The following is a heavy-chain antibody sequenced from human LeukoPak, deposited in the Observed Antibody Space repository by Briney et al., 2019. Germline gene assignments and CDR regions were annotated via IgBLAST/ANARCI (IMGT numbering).Heavy chain of an antibody. CDR1: GGSISSYY. CDR3: ARAGGTMVRGVIYFDY. CDR2: IYYSGST. J-gene: IGHJ4*02. D-gene: IGHD3-10*01. Sequence: SETLSLTCTVSGGSISSYYCSWIRQPPGKGLEWIGYIYYSGSTNYNPSLKSRVTISVDTSKNQFSLKLSSVTAADTAVYYCARAGGTMVRGVIYFDYWGQGTLVTVSS. V-gene: IGHV4-59*01.